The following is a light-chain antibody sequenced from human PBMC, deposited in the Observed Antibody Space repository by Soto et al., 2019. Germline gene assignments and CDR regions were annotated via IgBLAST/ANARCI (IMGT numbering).Light chain of an antibody. CDR2: SAS. CDR1: QSVSTE. Sequence: EIVMTQSPATLSLSPGERATLSCRASQSVSTELAWYQQKPGQPPRLLIYSASTRATGVPARFTGSGSGSEFTLTISRLQSEDFAVYYCQQGRNWPLTFGQGTRLEI. J-gene: IGKJ2*01. V-gene: IGKV3-15*01. CDR3: QQGRNWPLT.